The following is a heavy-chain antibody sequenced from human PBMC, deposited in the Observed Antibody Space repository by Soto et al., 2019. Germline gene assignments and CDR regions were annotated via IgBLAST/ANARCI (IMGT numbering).Heavy chain of an antibody. Sequence: GASVKVSCKASGGTFSSYAISWVRQAPGQGLEWMGGIIPIVGTANYAQKFQGRVTITADESTSTAYMELSRLRSEDTDVYYCGRRRRISSPFADAWGQGALVTVSS. V-gene: IGHV1-69*13. D-gene: IGHD3-3*01. J-gene: IGHJ4*02. CDR2: IIPIVGTA. CDR1: GGTFSSYA. CDR3: GRRRRISSPFADA.